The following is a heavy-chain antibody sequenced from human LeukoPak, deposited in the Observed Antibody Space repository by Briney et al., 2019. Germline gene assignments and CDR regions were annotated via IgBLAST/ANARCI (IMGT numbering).Heavy chain of an antibody. V-gene: IGHV4-38-2*01. Sequence: SETLSLTCAVSGYSISSGYYWGWIRQPPGKGLEWIGTIYYSGTTYYNPSLESRVTISEDTSKNQFSLTLRSVTAADTAVYYCARQISVYYYYYIDVWGKGATVTVSS. CDR3: ARQISVYYYYYIDV. J-gene: IGHJ6*03. CDR2: IYYSGTT. CDR1: GYSISSGYY. D-gene: IGHD3-3*01.